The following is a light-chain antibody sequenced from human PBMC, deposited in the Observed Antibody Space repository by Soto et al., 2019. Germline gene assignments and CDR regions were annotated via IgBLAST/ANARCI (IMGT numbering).Light chain of an antibody. J-gene: IGKJ3*01. V-gene: IGKV3-20*01. CDR2: GAS. CDR1: QSVSSSY. Sequence: EIVLTQSPGTLSLSPGERATLSCRASQSVSSSYLAWYQQKPGQAPRLLIYGASSRATGIPDRFSGSGSGTDFTLTISRLEPEGFAVYYCPQYGSSPLFTFGPGTKVDIK. CDR3: PQYGSSPLFT.